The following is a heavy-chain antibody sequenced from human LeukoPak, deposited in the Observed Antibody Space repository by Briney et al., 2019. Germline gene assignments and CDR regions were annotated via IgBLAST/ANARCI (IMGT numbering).Heavy chain of an antibody. D-gene: IGHD6-13*01. J-gene: IGHJ4*02. V-gene: IGHV4-59*01. CDR1: GGPISSYY. CDR2: IYYSGST. CDR3: ARESKEQPRYFDY. Sequence: PSETLSLTCTVSGGPISSYYWSWIRQPPGKGLEWIGYIYYSGSTNYNPSLKSRVTISVDTSKNQFSLKLSSVTAADTAVYYCARESKEQPRYFDYWGQGTLVTVSS.